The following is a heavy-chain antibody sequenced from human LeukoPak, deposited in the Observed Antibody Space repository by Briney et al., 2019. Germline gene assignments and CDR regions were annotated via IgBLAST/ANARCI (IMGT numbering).Heavy chain of an antibody. D-gene: IGHD4-17*01. CDR3: ARDSTGDPRYYYYGMDV. CDR1: GFTFSDYY. CDR2: ISSSGSTI. V-gene: IGHV3-11*01. J-gene: IGHJ6*02. Sequence: GGSLRLSCAASGFTFSDYYMSWIRQAPGKGLEWVSYISSSGSTIYYADSVKGRFTISRDNAKNSLYLQMNSLRAEDTAVYYCARDSTGDPRYYYYGMDVWGQGTTVTVSS.